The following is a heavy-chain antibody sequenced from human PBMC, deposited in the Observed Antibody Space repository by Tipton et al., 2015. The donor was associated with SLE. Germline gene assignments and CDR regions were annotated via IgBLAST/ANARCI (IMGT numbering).Heavy chain of an antibody. CDR3: ARGHGLDY. V-gene: IGHV3-74*01. Sequence: SLRLSCAASGFTFSDYWMNWVRQAPGEGPVWVSRINREGSDTGYADSVKGRITISRDNAKNTLYLQMNSLRAEDTAVYYCARGHGLDYWGQGTLVTVAS. CDR2: INREGSDT. J-gene: IGHJ4*02. CDR1: GFTFSDYW.